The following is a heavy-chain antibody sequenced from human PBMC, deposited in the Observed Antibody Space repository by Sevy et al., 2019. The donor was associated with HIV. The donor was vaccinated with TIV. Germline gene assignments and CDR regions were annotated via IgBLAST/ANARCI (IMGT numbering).Heavy chain of an antibody. CDR3: AGDRHDSGGLYSHFDY. CDR1: GFTFSSYR. CDR2: IKEGGGEK. J-gene: IGHJ4*02. V-gene: IGHV3-7*01. Sequence: GGSLRLSCAASGFTFSSYRMSWVRQAPGKGLEWVANIKEGGGEKYYVDSVKGRLTISRDNAKNSVYLQMNSLRAEDPAVYYCAGDRHDSGGLYSHFDYWGQGTLVTVSS. D-gene: IGHD3-22*01.